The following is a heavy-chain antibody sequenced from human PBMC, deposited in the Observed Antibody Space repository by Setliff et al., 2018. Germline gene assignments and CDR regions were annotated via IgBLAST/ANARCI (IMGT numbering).Heavy chain of an antibody. CDR1: GFTFSGYW. CDR2: INPAGSEK. CDR3: ARAFYYDFWTFDY. Sequence: PGGSLRLSCAASGFTFSGYWMTWVRQAPGKGLEWVAAINPAGSEKYYVNYLKGRFTISRDNSKNTLSLQMNSLRAEDTAVYYCARAFYYDFWTFDYWGQGTLVTVSS. V-gene: IGHV3-7*03. D-gene: IGHD3-3*01. J-gene: IGHJ4*02.